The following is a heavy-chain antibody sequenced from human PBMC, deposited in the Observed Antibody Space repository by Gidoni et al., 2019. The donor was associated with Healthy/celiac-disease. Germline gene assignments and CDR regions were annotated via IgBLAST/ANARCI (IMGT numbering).Heavy chain of an antibody. J-gene: IGHJ3*02. CDR2: INHSGST. V-gene: IGHV4-34*01. D-gene: IGHD6-13*01. Sequence: GLEWIGEINHSGSTNYNPSLKSRVTISVDTSKNQFSLKLSSVTAADTAVYYCAASRMGVGSWYFFAFDIWGQGTMVTVSS. CDR3: AASRMGVGSWYFFAFDI.